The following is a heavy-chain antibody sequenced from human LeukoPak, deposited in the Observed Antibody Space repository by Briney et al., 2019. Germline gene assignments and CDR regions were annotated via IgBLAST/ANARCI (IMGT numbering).Heavy chain of an antibody. D-gene: IGHD6-13*01. CDR1: GGSMSGYF. CDR2: IYYSGST. J-gene: IGHJ1*01. Sequence: KASETLSLTCTVSGGSMSGYFWSWIRQPPGKGLEWIGYIYYSGSTNYNPSLKSRVTISVDTSKNQFSLKLSSVTAADTAVCYCARSITSSWYGDFQHWGQGTLVTVSS. V-gene: IGHV4-59*01. CDR3: ARSITSSWYGDFQH.